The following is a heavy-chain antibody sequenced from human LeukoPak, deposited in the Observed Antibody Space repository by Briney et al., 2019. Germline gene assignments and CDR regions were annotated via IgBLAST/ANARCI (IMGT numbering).Heavy chain of an antibody. CDR3: ARGFTAMADFDY. V-gene: IGHV1-2*04. CDR2: INPNSGGT. D-gene: IGHD5-18*01. J-gene: IGHJ4*02. CDR1: GYTLTGYY. Sequence: ASVKVSCKASGYTLTGYYMHWVRQAPGQGLEWMGWINPNSGGTNYAQKFQGWVTMTRDTSISTAYMELSRLRSDDTAVYYCARGFTAMADFDYWGQGTLVTVSS.